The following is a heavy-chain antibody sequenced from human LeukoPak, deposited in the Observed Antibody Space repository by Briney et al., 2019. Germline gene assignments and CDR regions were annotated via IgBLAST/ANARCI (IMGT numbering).Heavy chain of an antibody. D-gene: IGHD1-26*01. CDR1: GIAVSGNY. J-gene: IGHJ4*02. CDR3: GISPTWDHLFEC. CDR2: ISINTNT. V-gene: IGHV3-53*01. Sequence: PGGSLRLSCAASGIAVSGNYMSWVRQTPGKGLEWISFISINTNTFYADSVRGRFTISRDTSKNTLLLHMNSLREEDTAVYYCGISPTWDHLFECWGQGTLVTVSS.